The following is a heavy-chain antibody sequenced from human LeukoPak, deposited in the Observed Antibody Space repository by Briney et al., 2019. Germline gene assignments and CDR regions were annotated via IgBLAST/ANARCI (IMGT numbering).Heavy chain of an antibody. CDR3: VREQQLANWYFDL. D-gene: IGHD6-13*01. Sequence: GGSLRLSCGASGFTSSNYDMYWVRQTTGKGLEWVSAIGTAGDAYYSGSVKGRFTISREDAKNSLYLHMNSLRAGDTAVYYCVREQQLANWYFDLWGRGTLVTVSS. V-gene: IGHV3-13*01. CDR2: IGTAGDA. J-gene: IGHJ2*01. CDR1: GFTSSNYD.